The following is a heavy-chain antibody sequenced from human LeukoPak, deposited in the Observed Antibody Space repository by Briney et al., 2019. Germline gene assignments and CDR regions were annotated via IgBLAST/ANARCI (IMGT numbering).Heavy chain of an antibody. CDR2: IYHSGST. J-gene: IGHJ4*02. CDR1: GGSISSYY. D-gene: IGHD4-23*01. Sequence: SETLSLTCTVSGGSISSYYWSWIRQPPGKGLEWIGEIYHSGSTNYNPSLKSRVTISVDKSKNQFSLKLSSVTAADTAVYYCASFYGGADLDYWGQGTLVTVSS. CDR3: ASFYGGADLDY. V-gene: IGHV4-59*12.